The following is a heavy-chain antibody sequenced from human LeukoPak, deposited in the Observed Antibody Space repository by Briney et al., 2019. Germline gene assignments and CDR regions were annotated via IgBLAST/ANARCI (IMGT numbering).Heavy chain of an antibody. Sequence: GGSLRLSCAASGFTFSSYAMSWVRQAPGKGLEWVSAISGSGGSTYYADPVKGRFTISRDNAKNSLYLQMNSLRAEDTAVYYCARDYCSSTSCYRPPAFDYWGQGTLVTVSS. CDR3: ARDYCSSTSCYRPPAFDY. CDR2: ISGSGGST. J-gene: IGHJ4*02. V-gene: IGHV3-23*01. D-gene: IGHD2-2*02. CDR1: GFTFSSYA.